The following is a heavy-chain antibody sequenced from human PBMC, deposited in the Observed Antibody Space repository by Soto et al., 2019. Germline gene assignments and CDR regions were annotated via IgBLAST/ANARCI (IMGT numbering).Heavy chain of an antibody. Sequence: ASVKVCCKDSGGTFSSYAISWVRQAPGQGLEWMGGIIAIFGTADYAQKFQGRVTITADESTSTAYMELSSLRSEDTAVYYCAKPQSIQDYYYGMDVWGQGTTVTVSS. V-gene: IGHV1-69*13. J-gene: IGHJ6*02. CDR2: IIAIFGTA. CDR3: AKPQSIQDYYYGMDV. D-gene: IGHD6-6*01. CDR1: GGTFSSYA.